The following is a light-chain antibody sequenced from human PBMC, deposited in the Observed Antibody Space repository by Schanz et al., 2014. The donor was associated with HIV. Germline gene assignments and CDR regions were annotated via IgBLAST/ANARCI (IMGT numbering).Light chain of an antibody. CDR2: KSS. CDR3: QQYNTKPYT. Sequence: DIQMTQSPSTLSAFVGARVTLTCRASQSIDNWLAWYQQKPGKAPKLLIYKSSNLESGVPSRFSGSRSGTEFTLTINNLQPDDFATYYCQQYNTKPYTFGQGTKLEIK. V-gene: IGKV1-5*03. CDR1: QSIDNW. J-gene: IGKJ2*01.